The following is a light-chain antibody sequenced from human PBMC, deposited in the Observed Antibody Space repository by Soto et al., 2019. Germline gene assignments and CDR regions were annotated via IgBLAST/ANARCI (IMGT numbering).Light chain of an antibody. V-gene: IGLV2-14*01. J-gene: IGLJ2*01. CDR1: SSDVGGYNY. Sequence: QSALTQPASVSGSPGQSITISCTGTSSDVGGYNYVSWYQQHPGKAPKLMIYEVSNRPSGVSNRFSGSKSGNTASLTISGLQAEDEADYYCSSYTSSSNPHVVFGGGTQLTVL. CDR3: SSYTSSSNPHVV. CDR2: EVS.